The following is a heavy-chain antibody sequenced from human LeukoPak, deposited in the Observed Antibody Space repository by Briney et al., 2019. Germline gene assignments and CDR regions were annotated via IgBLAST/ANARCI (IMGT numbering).Heavy chain of an antibody. CDR3: ARSLVVGATYPYH. Sequence: PGGSLRLSCAASGFTFSRYGMHWVRQAPGKGLEWVAVISYDGSNKYYADSVKGRFTISRDNAKNSLYLQLNSLRAEDTAVYYCARSLVVGATYPYHWGQGTLVTVSS. CDR2: ISYDGSNK. CDR1: GFTFSRYG. D-gene: IGHD1-26*01. V-gene: IGHV3-30*03. J-gene: IGHJ5*02.